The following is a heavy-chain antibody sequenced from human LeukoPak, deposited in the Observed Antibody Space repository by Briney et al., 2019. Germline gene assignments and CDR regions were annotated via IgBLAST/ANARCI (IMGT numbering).Heavy chain of an antibody. J-gene: IGHJ6*02. Sequence: ASVKVSCKASGYTFTGYYMHWVRQAPGQGLEWMGWINPNSGGTNYAQKFQGRVTMNRETYISTAYMELSRLRSDDTAVYYCARVSGYCSSTSCYAGGGDYYYGMDVWGQGTTVTVSS. CDR3: ARVSGYCSSTSCYAGGGDYYYGMDV. CDR2: INPNSGGT. V-gene: IGHV1-2*02. D-gene: IGHD2-2*03. CDR1: GYTFTGYY.